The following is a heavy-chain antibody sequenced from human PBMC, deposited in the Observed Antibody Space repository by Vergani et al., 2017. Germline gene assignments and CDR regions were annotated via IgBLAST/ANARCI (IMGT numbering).Heavy chain of an antibody. CDR3: ARDLAYCHEGSCAL. J-gene: IGHJ4*02. V-gene: IGHV3-30*02. CDR2: VLFDGSKE. D-gene: IGHD2-15*01. CDR1: GFTFNRYG. Sequence: QVQLVQSGGGVVQPGGSLRLSCVASGFTFNRYGVQWVRQAPGKGLEWVAYVLFDGSKEYYADSVKGRFIVPRDNSNDALYLQMNSLRTDDTAVYYCARDLAYCHEGSCALWGQGSVVTVSS.